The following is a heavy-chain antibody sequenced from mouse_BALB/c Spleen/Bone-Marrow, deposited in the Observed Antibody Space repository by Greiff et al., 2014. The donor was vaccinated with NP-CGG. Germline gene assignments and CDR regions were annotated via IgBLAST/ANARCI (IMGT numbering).Heavy chain of an antibody. CDR3: ARRDYYDYAWFAY. CDR1: GYSFTGYT. V-gene: IGHV1-18*01. CDR2: INPYNGGN. J-gene: IGHJ3*01. Sequence: VQLQQSGPALVKPGASMKISCKASGYSFTGYTMNWVKQSHGKNLEWIGLINPYNGGNTYNQKFKGKATLTVDKSSSTAYMELLSLTSEDSAVYYCARRDYYDYAWFAYWGQGTLVTVSA. D-gene: IGHD2-4*01.